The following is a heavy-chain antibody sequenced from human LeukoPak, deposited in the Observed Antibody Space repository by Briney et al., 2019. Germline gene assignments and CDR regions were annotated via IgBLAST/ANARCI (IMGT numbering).Heavy chain of an antibody. D-gene: IGHD6-13*01. V-gene: IGHV3-74*01. CDR2: INTDGRST. J-gene: IGHJ4*02. Sequence: PGGSLRLSCAASRFTFSSYWMHWVRQAPGKGLVWVSRINTDGRSTSYADSVKGRFTISRDNAKNTLYLQMNSLRAEDTAVYYCARAGAAPLTDYWGRGTLVTVSS. CDR1: RFTFSSYW. CDR3: ARAGAAPLTDY.